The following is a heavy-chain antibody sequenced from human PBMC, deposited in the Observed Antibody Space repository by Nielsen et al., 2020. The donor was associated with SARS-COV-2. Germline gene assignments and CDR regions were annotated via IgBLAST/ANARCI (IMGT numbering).Heavy chain of an antibody. CDR1: GYSFSSYW. Sequence: GESLKISCKGSGYSFSSYWIAWVRQMPGKGLQWMGIIYPGDSNTRYSPSFQGQVTISADGSISTAYLQWSSLKASDTAMYYCARLFYDVLTGLGPFDYWGPGTQVTVSS. CDR3: ARLFYDVLTGLGPFDY. CDR2: IYPGDSNT. V-gene: IGHV5-51*01. J-gene: IGHJ4*02. D-gene: IGHD3-9*01.